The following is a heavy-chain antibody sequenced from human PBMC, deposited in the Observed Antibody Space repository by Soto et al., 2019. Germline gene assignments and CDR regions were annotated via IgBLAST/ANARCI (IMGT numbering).Heavy chain of an antibody. CDR1: GFTFSSYA. J-gene: IGHJ4*02. CDR3: AKVPSGWLFGSDY. Sequence: QRLSCAASGFTFSSYAMSWVRQAPGKGLEWVSAISGSGGSTYYADSVKGRFTISRDNSKNTLYLQMNSLRAEDTAVYYCAKVPSGWLFGSDYWGQGTLVTVSS. D-gene: IGHD3-9*01. CDR2: ISGSGGST. V-gene: IGHV3-23*01.